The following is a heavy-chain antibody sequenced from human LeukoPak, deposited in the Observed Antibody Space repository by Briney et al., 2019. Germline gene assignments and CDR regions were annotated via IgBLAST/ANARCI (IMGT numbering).Heavy chain of an antibody. CDR3: ARSVIANYYDSSGYLDY. J-gene: IGHJ4*02. CDR2: INHSGST. Sequence: PSETLSLTCAVYGGSFSGYYWSWIRQPPGKGLEWIGEINHSGSTYYNPSLKSRVTISVDTSKNQFSLKLSSVTAADTAVYYCARSVIANYYDSSGYLDYWGQGTLVTVSS. V-gene: IGHV4-34*01. CDR1: GGSFSGYY. D-gene: IGHD3-22*01.